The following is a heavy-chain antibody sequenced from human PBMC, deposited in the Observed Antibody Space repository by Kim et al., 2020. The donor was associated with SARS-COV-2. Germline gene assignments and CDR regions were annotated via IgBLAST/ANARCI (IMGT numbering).Heavy chain of an antibody. CDR2: IYYSGST. J-gene: IGHJ3*02. D-gene: IGHD6-25*01. CDR3: ARRRAASAVFDI. CDR1: GGSISSSSYY. V-gene: IGHV4-39*01. Sequence: SETLSLTCTVSGGSISSSSYYWGWIRQPPGKGLEWIGSIYYSGSTYYNPSLKSRVTISVDTSKNQFSLKLSSVTAADTAVYYCARRRAASAVFDIWGQGTMVTVSS.